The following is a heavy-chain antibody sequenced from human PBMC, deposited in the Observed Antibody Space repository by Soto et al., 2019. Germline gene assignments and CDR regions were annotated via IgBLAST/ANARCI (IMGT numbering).Heavy chain of an antibody. CDR1: GFPFSSYG. CDR3: ARAAPDCTNGVCYRYYYYYYMDV. Sequence: GGSLRLSCAASGFPFSSYGMHWVRQAPGKGLEWVAVIWYDGSNKYYADSVKGRFTISRDNSKNTLYLQMNSLRAEDTAVYYCARAAPDCTNGVCYRYYYYYYMDVWGKGTTVTVSS. J-gene: IGHJ6*03. V-gene: IGHV3-33*01. CDR2: IWYDGSNK. D-gene: IGHD2-8*01.